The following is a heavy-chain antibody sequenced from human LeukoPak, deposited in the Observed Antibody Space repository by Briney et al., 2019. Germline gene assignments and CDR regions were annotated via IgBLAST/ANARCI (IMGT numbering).Heavy chain of an antibody. D-gene: IGHD3-16*01. CDR1: GFSFNSDW. V-gene: IGHV3-7*01. CDR2: IKHDESEK. Sequence: PGGSLRLSCAASGFSFNSDWMDWVRQAPEKGLEWVANIKHDESEKNYLDSVKGRFTISRDNAQNSLYLQMNGLRVEDTAVYYYTRRLDDWGQGTLVTVSS. CDR3: TRRLDD. J-gene: IGHJ4*02.